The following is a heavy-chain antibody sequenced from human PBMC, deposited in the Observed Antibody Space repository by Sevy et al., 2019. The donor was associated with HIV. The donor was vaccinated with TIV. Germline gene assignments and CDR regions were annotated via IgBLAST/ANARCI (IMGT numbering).Heavy chain of an antibody. CDR2: MNPNSGNT. Sequence: ASVKVSCKASGYTFTSYNINWVRQATGQGLEWMGWMNPNSGNTGYAQKFQGRVTMTRNTSISTAYMELSSLRSEDTAVYYGTRVKSFGVVTRYYYNGMDVWGQGTTVTVSS. CDR1: GYTFTSYN. CDR3: TRVKSFGVVTRYYYNGMDV. J-gene: IGHJ6*02. V-gene: IGHV1-8*01. D-gene: IGHD3-3*01.